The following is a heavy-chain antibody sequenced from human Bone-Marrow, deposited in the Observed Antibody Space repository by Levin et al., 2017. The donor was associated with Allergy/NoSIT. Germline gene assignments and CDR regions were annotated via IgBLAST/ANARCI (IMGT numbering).Heavy chain of an antibody. Sequence: GGSLRLSCAASGFTFRNYAIHWVHQAPGKGLEWVAVVSYDGSNKFLADSVKGRFSITRDNSENTLSLQMSNLRPEDTAVYYCAKDAQSCSGGSCYSLAPYYYYNAMDVWGQGTSVTVSS. CDR1: GFTFRNYA. J-gene: IGHJ6*02. CDR3: AKDAQSCSGGSCYSLAPYYYYNAMDV. CDR2: VSYDGSNK. D-gene: IGHD2-15*01. V-gene: IGHV3-30*18.